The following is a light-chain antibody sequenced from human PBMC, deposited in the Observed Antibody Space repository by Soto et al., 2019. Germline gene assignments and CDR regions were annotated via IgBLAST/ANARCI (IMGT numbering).Light chain of an antibody. CDR3: QSYDSSLSNWV. CDR2: GNT. CDR1: SSNIGAGYD. J-gene: IGLJ3*02. V-gene: IGLV1-40*01. Sequence: QSVLTQPPSVSGAPGQRVTISCTGSSSNIGAGYDVHWYQQLPGTAPKLLIYGNTNRPSGVPDRFSGSKSGTSVSLAITGLQAEDEADFYCQSYDSSLSNWVFGGGTQLTVL.